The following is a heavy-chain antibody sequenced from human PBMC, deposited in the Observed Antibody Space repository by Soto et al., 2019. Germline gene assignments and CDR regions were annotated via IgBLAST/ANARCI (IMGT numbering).Heavy chain of an antibody. J-gene: IGHJ5*02. CDR1: GFTFGTYW. V-gene: IGHV3-23*01. CDR3: AKEITMVRA. CDR2: ISGSGGST. Sequence: QLGGSLRLSCAASGFTFGTYWMSWVRQAPGKGLGWVSAISGSGGSTYYADSVKGRFTISRDNSKNTLYLQMNSLRAEDTAVYYCAKEITMVRAWGQGTLVTVSS. D-gene: IGHD3-10*01.